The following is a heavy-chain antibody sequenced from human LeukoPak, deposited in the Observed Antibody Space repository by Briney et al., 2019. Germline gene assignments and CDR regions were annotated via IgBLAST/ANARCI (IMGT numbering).Heavy chain of an antibody. V-gene: IGHV3-74*01. CDR1: GFTFSSYW. Sequence: QPGGPLRLSCAASGFTFSSYWMHWVRQAPGKGLVWVSRINSDGSSTSYADSVKGRFTISRDNAKNTLYLQMNSLRAEDTAVYYCARDPGYCSSTSCHSYYSYGMDVWGKGTTVTVSS. CDR3: ARDPGYCSSTSCHSYYSYGMDV. J-gene: IGHJ6*04. CDR2: INSDGSST. D-gene: IGHD2-2*01.